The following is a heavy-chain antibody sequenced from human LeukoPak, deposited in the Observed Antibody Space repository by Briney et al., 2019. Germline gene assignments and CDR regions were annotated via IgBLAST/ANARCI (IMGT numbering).Heavy chain of an antibody. V-gene: IGHV3-53*01. CDR2: IYSGGST. CDR3: ARKDPIAAETDY. J-gene: IGHJ4*02. Sequence: PGGSLRLSCAASGFTVSSNYMSWVRQAPGKGLEWVSVIYSGGSTYYADSVKGRFTISRDNSKNTLYLQMNSPRAEDTAVYYCARKDPIAAETDYWGQGTLVTVSS. CDR1: GFTVSSNY. D-gene: IGHD6-25*01.